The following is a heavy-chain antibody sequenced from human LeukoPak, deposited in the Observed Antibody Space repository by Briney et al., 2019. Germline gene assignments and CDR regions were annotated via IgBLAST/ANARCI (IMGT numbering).Heavy chain of an antibody. J-gene: IGHJ4*02. D-gene: IGHD3-22*01. CDR3: ARGQIDGIGYYYDSSGQTDY. CDR2: INSDGSST. CDR1: GFTFSRDW. V-gene: IGHV3-74*01. Sequence: GGSLRLSCAASGFTFSRDWMHWVRQAPGKGLVWVSRINSDGSSTSYADSVKGRFTISRDNAKNTLYLQMNSLRAEDTAVYYCARGQIDGIGYYYDSSGQTDYWGQGTLVTVSS.